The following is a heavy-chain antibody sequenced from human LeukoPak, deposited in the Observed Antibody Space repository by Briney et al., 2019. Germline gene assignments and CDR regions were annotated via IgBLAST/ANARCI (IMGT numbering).Heavy chain of an antibody. D-gene: IGHD6-6*01. Sequence: GGSLRLSCAASGFTFSNAWMAWVRQAPGKGLEWVGRIKSKTNGGTTDYPAPVKGRFTISRDDSKNTLYLQMNSLKIEDTAVYYCTTEYSSLYNWFNPWGQGTLVTVSS. CDR1: GFTFSNAW. CDR2: IKSKTNGGTT. J-gene: IGHJ5*02. V-gene: IGHV3-15*01. CDR3: TTEYSSLYNWFNP.